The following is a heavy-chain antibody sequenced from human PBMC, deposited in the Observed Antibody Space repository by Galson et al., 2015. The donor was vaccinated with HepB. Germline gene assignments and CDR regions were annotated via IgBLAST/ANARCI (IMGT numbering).Heavy chain of an antibody. CDR2: TYYRSKWSN. J-gene: IGHJ4*02. CDR1: GDSVSSDSAT. Sequence: CAISGDSVSSDSATWNWIRQSPSGGLEWLGRTYYRSKWSNDYAVSVKSRITINPDTSKNQFSLQLNSVTPEDTAVYFCARGISSSWYLGDYWGQGTLVTVSS. D-gene: IGHD6-13*01. V-gene: IGHV6-1*01. CDR3: ARGISSSWYLGDY.